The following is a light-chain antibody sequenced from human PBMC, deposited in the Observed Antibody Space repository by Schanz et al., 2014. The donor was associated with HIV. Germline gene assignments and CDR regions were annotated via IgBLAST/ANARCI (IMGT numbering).Light chain of an antibody. V-gene: IGLV1-51*01. CDR2: DSR. Sequence: QSVLTQPPSVSAAPGQKVTISCSGSDSNIGGNYVAWYQQLPGTAPKLLIHDSRKRPSEIPDRFSGSKSGTSATLGITGLQTGDEADYYCVTWDSSMRRVFGGGTKLTVL. CDR1: DSNIGGNY. J-gene: IGLJ3*02. CDR3: VTWDSSMRRV.